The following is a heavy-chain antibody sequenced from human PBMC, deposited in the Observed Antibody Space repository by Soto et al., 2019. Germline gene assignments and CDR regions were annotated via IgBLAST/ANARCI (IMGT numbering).Heavy chain of an antibody. V-gene: IGHV1-69*13. J-gene: IGHJ4*02. CDR1: GGTFSSYA. CDR3: ARTRGITGTTDYFDY. Sequence: SVKVSCKVSGGTFSSYAISWVRQAPGQGLEWMGGIIPIFGTANYAQKFQGRVTITADESTSTAYMELSSLRSEDTAVYYCARTRGITGTTDYFDYWGQGTLVTVSS. D-gene: IGHD1-7*01. CDR2: IIPIFGTA.